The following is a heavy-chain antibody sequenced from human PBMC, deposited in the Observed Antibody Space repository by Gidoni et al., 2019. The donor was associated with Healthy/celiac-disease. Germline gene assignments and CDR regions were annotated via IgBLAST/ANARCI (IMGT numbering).Heavy chain of an antibody. V-gene: IGHV3-48*02. CDR1: GFTVSSDS. D-gene: IGHD6-6*01. CDR2: ISSSSSTI. CDR3: ATKRGRQLVYDAFDI. J-gene: IGHJ3*02. Sequence: EVQLVATGGGLVQPGGSLRLSCAAAGFTVSSDSMNWVRQAPGKGLEVVSFISSSSSTIYYASSVKGRFTTSRDNDKTSLYLQMNSLSDEDTAVYYCATKRGRQLVYDAFDIWGQGTMVTVSS.